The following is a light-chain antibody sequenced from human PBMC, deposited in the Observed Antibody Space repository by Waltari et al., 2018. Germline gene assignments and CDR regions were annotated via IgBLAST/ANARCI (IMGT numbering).Light chain of an antibody. Sequence: YELTQPPSLSVSPGQTARITCPGHELPRKYAYWFQQKSGQAPRLVMYEDTKRPSGIPARFSGSSSGTVATLTITGAQVDDEADYYCYSSDSTGLRVFGGGTTVVVL. J-gene: IGLJ1*01. CDR1: ELPRKY. CDR2: EDT. V-gene: IGLV3-10*01. CDR3: YSSDSTGLRV.